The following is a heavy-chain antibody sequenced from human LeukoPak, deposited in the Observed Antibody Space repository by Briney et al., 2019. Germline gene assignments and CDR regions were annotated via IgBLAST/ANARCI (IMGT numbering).Heavy chain of an antibody. CDR2: IRGSAAST. J-gene: IGHJ4*02. D-gene: IGHD4-17*01. CDR1: ALTFNTYA. V-gene: IGHV3-23*01. CDR3: AKTPGYTTVTSHDY. Sequence: LPGRSLRLSRSPSALTFNTYAMSSGRPPRGKGREWGSSIRGSAASTYHPASMRGRFTISRANSKNTLYLQMNSLRAEATAVYYCAKTPGYTTVTSHDYWGQGTLVAVSS.